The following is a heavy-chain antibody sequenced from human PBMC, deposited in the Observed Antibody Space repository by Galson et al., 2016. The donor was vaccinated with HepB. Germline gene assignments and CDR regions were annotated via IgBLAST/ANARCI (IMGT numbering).Heavy chain of an antibody. Sequence: SLRLSCAGSGLTLSGHGTHWVRQAPGKGLEWVAEVSYDGRIKYYADSVKGRFIISRDNSKDTVSLQINSLGPEDTAVYYCAKENYYGSGTVGPWGQGTLVTVSP. V-gene: IGHV3-30*18. J-gene: IGHJ5*02. CDR1: GLTLSGHG. CDR2: VSYDGRIK. CDR3: AKENYYGSGTVGP. D-gene: IGHD3-10*01.